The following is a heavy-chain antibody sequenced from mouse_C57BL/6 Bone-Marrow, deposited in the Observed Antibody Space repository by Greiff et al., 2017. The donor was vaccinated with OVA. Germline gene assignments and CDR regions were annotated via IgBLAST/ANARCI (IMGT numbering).Heavy chain of an antibody. CDR1: GYTFTSYD. CDR2: IYPGDGST. Sequence: QVQLQQSGPELVKPGASVKLSCKASGYTFTSYDINWVKQRPGQGLEWIGWIYPGDGSTKYNEKFKGKATLTVDTSSSTAYMELLSLTSEDSAVYFCGRRGKNWDGFAYWGQGTLVTVSA. V-gene: IGHV1-85*01. J-gene: IGHJ3*01. CDR3: GRRGKNWDGFAY. D-gene: IGHD4-1*01.